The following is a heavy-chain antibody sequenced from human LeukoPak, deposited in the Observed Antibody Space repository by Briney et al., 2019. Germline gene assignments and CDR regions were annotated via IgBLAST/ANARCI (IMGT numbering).Heavy chain of an antibody. CDR2: IYSGGST. V-gene: IGHV3-53*01. Sequence: PGGSLRLSCAGSGFTVSSNYMSWVRQAPGKGLEWVSVIYSGGSTYYADFVKGRFTISRDNSKNTLYLQMNSLRAEDTAVYYCAKDGKVLDYYDSSGYFFYYFDYWGQGTLVTVSS. CDR1: GFTVSSNY. CDR3: AKDGKVLDYYDSSGYFFYYFDY. J-gene: IGHJ4*02. D-gene: IGHD3-22*01.